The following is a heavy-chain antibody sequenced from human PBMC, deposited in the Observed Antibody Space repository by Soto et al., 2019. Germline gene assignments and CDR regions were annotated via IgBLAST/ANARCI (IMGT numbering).Heavy chain of an antibody. CDR3: ARVPVLTGTTRFYYGMDV. D-gene: IGHD1-7*01. CDR2: IRQEGSEK. V-gene: IGHV3-7*05. CDR1: GFNFGHYW. Sequence: EVQLVESGGGLVQPGGSLRLSCEGSGFNFGHYWMSWVRQAPGKGLEWVANIRQEGSEKYYVDSVKGRFTISRDNAKNSLYLQINSLRAEDTAVYYCARVPVLTGTTRFYYGMDVWGQGTTVTVSS. J-gene: IGHJ6*02.